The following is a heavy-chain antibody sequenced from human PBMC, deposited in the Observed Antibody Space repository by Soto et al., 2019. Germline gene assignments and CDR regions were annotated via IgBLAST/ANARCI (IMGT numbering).Heavy chain of an antibody. D-gene: IGHD3-10*01. CDR3: AKKYYFGSGSYVFDFDY. CDR1: GFTFSNYA. J-gene: IGHJ4*02. Sequence: EVQLLESGGGSVQPGGSLRLSFAASGFTFSNYAMTWVRQAPGKGLEWVSTMSGTAGNTYYADSVKGRFTISRDNSKNTLYLQMNSLRAEDTAVYYCAKKYYFGSGSYVFDFDYWGQGTLVTVSS. V-gene: IGHV3-23*01. CDR2: MSGTAGNT.